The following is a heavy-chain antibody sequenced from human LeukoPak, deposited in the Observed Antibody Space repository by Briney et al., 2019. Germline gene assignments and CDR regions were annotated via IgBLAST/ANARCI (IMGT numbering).Heavy chain of an antibody. Sequence: PGGSLRLSCAASGFTFSSYGMHWVRQAPGKGLEWVSGISWNSGSIGYADSVKGRFTISRDNAKNSLYLQMNSLRAEDTALYYCAKDQYYYDSSGGFDYWGQGTLVTVSS. J-gene: IGHJ4*02. V-gene: IGHV3-9*01. CDR2: ISWNSGSI. CDR3: AKDQYYYDSSGGFDY. D-gene: IGHD3-22*01. CDR1: GFTFSSYG.